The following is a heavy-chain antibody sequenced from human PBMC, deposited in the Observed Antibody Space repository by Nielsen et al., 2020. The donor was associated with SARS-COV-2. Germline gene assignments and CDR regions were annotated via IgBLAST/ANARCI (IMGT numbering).Heavy chain of an antibody. D-gene: IGHD2-21*02. Sequence: SQTLSLTCAISGDSVSSNSAAWNWIRQSPSRGLEWLGRTYYRSKWYNDYAVSVKSRITINPDTSKNQFSLQLNSVTPEDTAVYYCARDMDLFCGGDCYLSAFDIWGQGTVVTVSS. J-gene: IGHJ3*02. V-gene: IGHV6-1*01. CDR1: GDSVSSNSAA. CDR3: ARDMDLFCGGDCYLSAFDI. CDR2: TYYRSKWYN.